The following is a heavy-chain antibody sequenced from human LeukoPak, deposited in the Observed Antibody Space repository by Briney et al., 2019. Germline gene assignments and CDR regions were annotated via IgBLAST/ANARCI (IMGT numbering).Heavy chain of an antibody. CDR2: ITATGDTA. V-gene: IGHV3-23*01. Sequence: GGSLRLSCVASGFTFTKCAMSWIRQAPGKGLEWVAIITATGDTAYYADSVKGRFTISRDNAKNSLYLQMNSLRAEDTAVYYCARATTEAGISATGTAYWGQGTLVTVSS. J-gene: IGHJ4*02. CDR1: GFTFTKCA. CDR3: ARATTEAGISATGTAY. D-gene: IGHD6-13*01.